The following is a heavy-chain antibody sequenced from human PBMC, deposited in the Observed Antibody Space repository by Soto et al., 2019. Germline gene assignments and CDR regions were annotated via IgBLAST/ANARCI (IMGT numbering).Heavy chain of an antibody. J-gene: IGHJ3*02. V-gene: IGHV3-23*01. D-gene: IGHD3-22*01. Sequence: EVQILESGGGLVQPGGSLRLSCAASGFTFSSYAMYWVRQAPGKVLAWVSGISDSGTGTYYADSVKGRFTISRDNSKNTVYLQMKSLRAEDTAVYYCAKDHTVVIRDAFDIWGQGTMVNVSS. CDR2: ISDSGTGT. CDR1: GFTFSSYA. CDR3: AKDHTVVIRDAFDI.